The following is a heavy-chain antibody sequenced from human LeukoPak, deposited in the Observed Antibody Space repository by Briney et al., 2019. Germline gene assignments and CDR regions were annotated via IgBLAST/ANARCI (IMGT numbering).Heavy chain of an antibody. CDR1: GYTFTSYY. D-gene: IGHD3-3*01. V-gene: IGHV1-46*01. J-gene: IGHJ6*02. CDR3: ARGIFIEKRRASYYYGMDV. CDR2: INPSGGST. Sequence: GASVTVSCTASGYTFTSYYMHWVRQAPGQGLEWMGIINPSGGSTSYAQKFQGRVTITADESTSTAYMELSSLRSEDTAVYYCARGIFIEKRRASYYYGMDVWGQGTTVTVSS.